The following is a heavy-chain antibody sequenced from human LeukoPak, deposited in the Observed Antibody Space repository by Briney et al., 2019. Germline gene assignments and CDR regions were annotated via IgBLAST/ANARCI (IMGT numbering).Heavy chain of an antibody. D-gene: IGHD4-17*01. V-gene: IGHV4-59*01. CDR3: ASLRYGDYGMDV. CDR2: IYYSGST. Sequence: SETLSLTCTVSGGSISSYYWSWIRQPLGKGLEWIGYIYYSGSTNYNPSLKSRVTISVDTSKNQFSLKLSSVTAADTAVYYCASLRYGDYGMDVWGQGTTVTVSS. CDR1: GGSISSYY. J-gene: IGHJ6*02.